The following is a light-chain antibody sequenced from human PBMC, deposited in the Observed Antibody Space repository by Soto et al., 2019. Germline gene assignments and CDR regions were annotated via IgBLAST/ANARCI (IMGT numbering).Light chain of an antibody. Sequence: EIVLTQSPATLSLSPGERATLSCRASQNINTHLAWYQQRPGQVPRLLIYEASNGATGIPARFSGSGSGTDFTLTISSLEPEDFAVYHCLQRSNWLTFGGGTKVEIK. V-gene: IGKV3-11*01. CDR2: EAS. CDR3: LQRSNWLT. J-gene: IGKJ4*01. CDR1: QNINTH.